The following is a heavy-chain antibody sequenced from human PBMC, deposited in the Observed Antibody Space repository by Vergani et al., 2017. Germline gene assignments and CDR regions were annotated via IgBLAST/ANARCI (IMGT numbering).Heavy chain of an antibody. CDR3: AHRQLQITATQNWFDP. J-gene: IGHJ5*02. Sequence: QITLKESGPTLVKPTQTLTLTCTFSGFSLSTSGVGVGWIRQPPGKALEWLALIYWNDDKRYSPSLKSRLTITKDTSKNQVVLTMTNMDPVDTATYYCAHRQLQITATQNWFDPWGQGTLVTVSS. CDR2: IYWNDDK. V-gene: IGHV2-5*01. D-gene: IGHD3-10*01. CDR1: GFSLSTSGVG.